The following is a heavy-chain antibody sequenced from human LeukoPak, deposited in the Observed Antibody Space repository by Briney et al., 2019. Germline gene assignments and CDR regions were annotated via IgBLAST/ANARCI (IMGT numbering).Heavy chain of an antibody. CDR3: ARYPLTTVTTNTRHAFDI. Sequence: SETLSLTCAVYGGSFSGYYWSWIRQPPGKGLEWIGEINHSGSTNYNPSLKSRVTISVDTSKNQFSLKLSSVTAADTAVYYCARYPLTTVTTNTRHAFDIWGQGTMVTVSS. D-gene: IGHD4-17*01. CDR1: GGSFSGYY. CDR2: INHSGST. J-gene: IGHJ3*02. V-gene: IGHV4-34*01.